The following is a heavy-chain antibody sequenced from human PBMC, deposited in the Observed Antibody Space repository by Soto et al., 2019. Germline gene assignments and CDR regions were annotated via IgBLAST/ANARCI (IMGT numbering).Heavy chain of an antibody. J-gene: IGHJ5*02. CDR3: ARDFGNPKGRLDP. D-gene: IGHD3-10*01. CDR2: IKPDGSEK. V-gene: IGHV3-7*01. CDR1: GFTFRNYW. Sequence: EVQLVESGGAWVQPGGSLGLSCVASGFTFRNYWVTWFRQAPGKGLEGVAKIKPDGSEKHYVDSVKGRFTISRDDVKNSLYLQLNSLRVDDTAVYYCARDFGNPKGRLDPWGQGTLVTVSS.